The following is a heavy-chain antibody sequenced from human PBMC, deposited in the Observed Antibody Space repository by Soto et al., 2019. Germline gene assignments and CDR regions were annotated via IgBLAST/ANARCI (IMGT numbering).Heavy chain of an antibody. V-gene: IGHV3-30*03. CDR3: ARVRGYDDSSGYSGYYFDY. CDR2: ISYDGSNK. D-gene: IGHD3-22*01. J-gene: IGHJ4*02. Sequence: GGSLRLSCAASGFTFSSYGMHWVRQAPGKGLEWVAVISYDGSNKYYADSVKGRFTISRDNSKNTLYLQMNSLRAEDTAVYYCARVRGYDDSSGYSGYYFDYWGQGTLVTVSS. CDR1: GFTFSSYG.